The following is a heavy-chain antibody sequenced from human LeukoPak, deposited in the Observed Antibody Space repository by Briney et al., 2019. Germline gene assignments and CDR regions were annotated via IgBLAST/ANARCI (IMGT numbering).Heavy chain of an antibody. V-gene: IGHV3-33*01. CDR1: GFTFSSYG. CDR3: AREHQDIVVVPAAMGPNYYYYGMDV. Sequence: GRSLRLSCAASGFTFSSYGMHWARQAPGKGLEWVAVIWYDGSNKYYADSVKGRFTISRDNSKNTLYLQMNSLRAEDTAVYYCAREHQDIVVVPAAMGPNYYYYGMDVWGQGTTVTVSS. CDR2: IWYDGSNK. J-gene: IGHJ6*02. D-gene: IGHD2-2*01.